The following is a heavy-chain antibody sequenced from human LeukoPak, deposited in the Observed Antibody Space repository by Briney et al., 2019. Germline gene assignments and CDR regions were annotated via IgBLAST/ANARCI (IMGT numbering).Heavy chain of an antibody. J-gene: IGHJ4*02. V-gene: IGHV4-39*07. CDR2: IYYSGST. CDR1: GGSISSSSYY. Sequence: SETLSLTCTVSGGSISSSSYYWGWIRQPPGKGLEWIGSIYYSGSTYYNLSLKSRVTISVDTSKNQFSLKLSSVTAADTAVYYCARDALETPRDDYWGRGTLVTVSS. CDR3: ARDALETPRDDY.